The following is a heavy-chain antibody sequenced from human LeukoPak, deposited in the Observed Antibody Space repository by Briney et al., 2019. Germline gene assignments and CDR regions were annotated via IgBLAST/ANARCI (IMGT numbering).Heavy chain of an antibody. Sequence: GGSLRLSCAASGFTFSSYSMNWVRQAPGKGLEWVSSISSSSSYIYYADSVKGRFTISRDNAKNSLYLQMNSLRAEDTAVYYCAKVPITFGGVIVLYYFDYWGQGTLVTVSS. CDR1: GFTFSSYS. J-gene: IGHJ4*02. CDR3: AKVPITFGGVIVLYYFDY. V-gene: IGHV3-21*04. D-gene: IGHD3-16*02. CDR2: ISSSSSYI.